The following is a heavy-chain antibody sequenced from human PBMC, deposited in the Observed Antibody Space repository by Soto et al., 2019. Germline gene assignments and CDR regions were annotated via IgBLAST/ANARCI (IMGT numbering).Heavy chain of an antibody. V-gene: IGHV3-13*01. J-gene: IGHJ4*02. CDR3: AREAIAAAGSIDY. D-gene: IGHD6-13*01. CDR2: IVTAGHT. Sequence: GGSLRLSCAASGFTFTSYDMHWVRQATGKGLEWVSAIVTAGHTYYPGSLKGRFTISRANAQNYLYLQMNSLRAGDTAVYYCAREAIAAAGSIDYWGQGTLVTVSS. CDR1: GFTFTSYD.